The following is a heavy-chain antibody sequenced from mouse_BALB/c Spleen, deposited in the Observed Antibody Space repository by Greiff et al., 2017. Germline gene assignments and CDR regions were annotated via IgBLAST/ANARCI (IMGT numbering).Heavy chain of an antibody. V-gene: IGHV1-69*01. CDR2: IDTSDSYT. D-gene: IGHD2-1*01. J-gene: IGHJ3*01. CDR1: GYTFTDYW. Sequence: QVQLQQPGAELVMPGASVKMSCKASGYTFTDYWMHWVKQRPGQGLEWIGAIDTSDSYTSYNQKFKGKATLTVDESSSTAYMQLSSLTSEDSAVYYCARSGRYGNSAWFAYWGQGTLVTVSA. CDR3: ARSGRYGNSAWFAY.